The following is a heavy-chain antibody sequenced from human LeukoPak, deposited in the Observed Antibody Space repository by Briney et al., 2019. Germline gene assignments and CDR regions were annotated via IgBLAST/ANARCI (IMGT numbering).Heavy chain of an antibody. CDR3: ARQKWLAYYFDY. V-gene: IGHV4-59*08. CDR1: GGSINNYY. D-gene: IGHD6-19*01. Sequence: SETLSLTCTVSGGSINNYYWSWTRQPPGKGLEWIGYIYYSGSTNYNPSLKSRVTISVDTSKNQFSLTVSSVTAADTAVYYCARQKWLAYYFDYWGQGTLVTVSS. J-gene: IGHJ4*02. CDR2: IYYSGST.